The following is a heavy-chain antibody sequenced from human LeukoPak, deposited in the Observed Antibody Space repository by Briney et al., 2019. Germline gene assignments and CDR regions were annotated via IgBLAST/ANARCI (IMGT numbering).Heavy chain of an antibody. Sequence: ASVKVSCKASGYTFTSYDINWVRQATGQGLEWMGWMNPNSGNTGYAQKFQGRVTITADESTSTAYMELSSLRSEDTAVYYCARSYYYGSGSYYDAFDIWGQGTMVTVSS. J-gene: IGHJ3*02. CDR3: ARSYYYGSGSYYDAFDI. D-gene: IGHD3-10*01. V-gene: IGHV1-8*01. CDR2: MNPNSGNT. CDR1: GYTFTSYD.